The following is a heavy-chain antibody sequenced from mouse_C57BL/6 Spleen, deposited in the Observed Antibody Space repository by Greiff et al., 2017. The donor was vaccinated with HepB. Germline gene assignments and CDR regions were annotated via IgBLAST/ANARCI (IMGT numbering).Heavy chain of an antibody. V-gene: IGHV1-15*01. CDR2: IDPETGGT. Sequence: VQLQQSGAELVRPGASVTLSCKASGYIFTDYEMHWVKQTPVHGLEWIGAIDPETGGTAYNQKFKGKAILTADKSSSTAYMELRSLTSEDSAVYYCTYYAMDYWGQGTSVTVSS. CDR1: GYIFTDYE. CDR3: TYYAMDY. J-gene: IGHJ4*01.